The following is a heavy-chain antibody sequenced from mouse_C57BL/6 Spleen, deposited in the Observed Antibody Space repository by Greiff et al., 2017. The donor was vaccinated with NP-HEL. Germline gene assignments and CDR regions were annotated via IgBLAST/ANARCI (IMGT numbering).Heavy chain of an antibody. CDR1: GFTFSSYA. J-gene: IGHJ3*01. V-gene: IGHV5-4*03. D-gene: IGHD2-4*01. CDR2: ISDGGSYT. CDR3: ATTGDYDGTWFAY. Sequence: EVMLVESGGGLVKPGGSLKLSCAASGFTFSSYAMSWVRQTPEKRLEWVATISDGGSYTYYPDNVKGRFTISRDNAKNNLYLQMSHLKSEDTAMDYWATTGDYDGTWFAYWGQGTLVTVSA.